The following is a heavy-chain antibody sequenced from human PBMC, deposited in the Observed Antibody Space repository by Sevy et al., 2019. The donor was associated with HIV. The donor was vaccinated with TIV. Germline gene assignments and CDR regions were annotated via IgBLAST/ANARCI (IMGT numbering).Heavy chain of an antibody. J-gene: IGHJ6*02. CDR3: AKMQGGSYNYYGMDV. D-gene: IGHD1-26*01. CDR2: ISFDGSDK. CDR1: GFIFSTYG. V-gene: IGHV3-30*18. Sequence: GGSLRLSCAASGFIFSTYGIHWVRQAPGKGLEWVAVISFDGSDKYYADSVRGRFTISRDNSMNTLNLQMNSLRVEDTAIYYCAKMQGGSYNYYGMDVWGQGTTVTVSS.